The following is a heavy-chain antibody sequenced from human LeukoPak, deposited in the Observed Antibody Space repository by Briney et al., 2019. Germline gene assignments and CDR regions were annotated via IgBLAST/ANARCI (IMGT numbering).Heavy chain of an antibody. Sequence: PSETLSLTCTVSGGSISGYYWSWIRQPPGRGLEWIGFFYYSGSSNYSPSLKSRVTMSVDTSRNQFPLRLTSVTAADMAVYYCARETGSPGAVAGLFDYWGQGTLVTVSS. V-gene: IGHV4-59*01. J-gene: IGHJ4*02. D-gene: IGHD6-19*01. CDR3: ARETGSPGAVAGLFDY. CDR1: GGSISGYY. CDR2: FYYSGSS.